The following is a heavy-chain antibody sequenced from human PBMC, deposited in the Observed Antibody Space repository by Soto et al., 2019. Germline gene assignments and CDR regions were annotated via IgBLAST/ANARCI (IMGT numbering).Heavy chain of an antibody. CDR2: ISHSGST. V-gene: IGHV4-59*01. CDR1: GGSISSYY. Sequence: SETLSLTCTVSGGSISSYYWSWIRQPPGKGLEWIGYISHSGSTNYNPSLKSRVTTSLDTSKKQFSLKLSSVTAADTAVYYCARTGSQKSTGFDYWGQGTLVTVSS. D-gene: IGHD1-1*01. CDR3: ARTGSQKSTGFDY. J-gene: IGHJ4*02.